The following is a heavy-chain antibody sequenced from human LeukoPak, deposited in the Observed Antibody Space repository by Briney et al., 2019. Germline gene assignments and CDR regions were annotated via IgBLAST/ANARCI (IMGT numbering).Heavy chain of an antibody. Sequence: PGGSLRLSCAASGFTFSSYAMSWVRQAPGKGLEWVSAIRGSGGSTYYADSVKGRFTISRDNSKNTLYLQMNGLRAEDTALYYCAKDEGYSSSWYDYWGQGTPVTVSS. V-gene: IGHV3-23*01. J-gene: IGHJ4*02. CDR3: AKDEGYSSSWYDY. CDR2: IRGSGGST. CDR1: GFTFSSYA. D-gene: IGHD6-13*01.